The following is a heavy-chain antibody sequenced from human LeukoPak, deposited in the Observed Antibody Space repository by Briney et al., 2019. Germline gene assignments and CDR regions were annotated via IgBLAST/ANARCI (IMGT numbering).Heavy chain of an antibody. D-gene: IGHD6-19*01. J-gene: IGHJ4*02. V-gene: IGHV1-3*01. CDR2: INAGNGKT. CDR3: ARSEWLGSEGDY. CDR1: GYTFTSYA. Sequence: VASVKVSCKAAGYTFTSYAMHWVRQAPGQRLEWMGWINAGNGKTKYSQKFQGRVTITKDTSACTAYMELSSLRSEDTAVYYCARSEWLGSEGDYWGQGTLVTVSS.